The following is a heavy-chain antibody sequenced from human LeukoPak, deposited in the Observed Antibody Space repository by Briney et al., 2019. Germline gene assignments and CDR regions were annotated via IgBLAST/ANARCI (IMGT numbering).Heavy chain of an antibody. CDR1: GFTFSDYY. Sequence: GGSLRLSCAASGFTFSDYYMSWIRQAPGKGLEWVSYISSSGSTIYYADSVKGRFTISRDNAKNSLYLQMNSLRAEDTAVYYCARELDYGDYGEVGDYWGQGTLVTVSS. V-gene: IGHV3-11*04. CDR2: ISSSGSTI. D-gene: IGHD4-17*01. CDR3: ARELDYGDYGEVGDY. J-gene: IGHJ4*02.